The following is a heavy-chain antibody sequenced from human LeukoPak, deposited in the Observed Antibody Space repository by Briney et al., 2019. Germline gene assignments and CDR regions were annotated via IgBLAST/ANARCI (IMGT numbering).Heavy chain of an antibody. J-gene: IGHJ5*02. Sequence: GESLKISCKASGYNFTSYWIGWVRQMPGKGLEWMGIIFPGDSDTRYSPSFQGQVTISADKSISTAYLQWSSLRASDTAIYYCARRKVGYCSSGSCYNWFDPWGQGTLVTVS. V-gene: IGHV5-51*01. D-gene: IGHD2-15*01. CDR3: ARRKVGYCSSGSCYNWFDP. CDR2: IFPGDSDT. CDR1: GYNFTSYW.